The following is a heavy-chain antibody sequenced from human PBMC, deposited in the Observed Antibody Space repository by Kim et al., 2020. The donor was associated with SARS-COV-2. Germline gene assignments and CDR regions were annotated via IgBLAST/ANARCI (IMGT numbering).Heavy chain of an antibody. Sequence: GGSLRLSCAASGVTFSSHAVSWVRQAPGKGLEWVSVISGSGDSTYYAGSVKGRFTISRDNSKNTVYLQMYSLRADATSVYYCGKSVLGSISGASDVWGQG. J-gene: IGHJ3*01. D-gene: IGHD2-8*02. CDR3: GKSVLGSISGASDV. CDR1: GVTFSSHA. CDR2: ISGSGDST. V-gene: IGHV3-23*01.